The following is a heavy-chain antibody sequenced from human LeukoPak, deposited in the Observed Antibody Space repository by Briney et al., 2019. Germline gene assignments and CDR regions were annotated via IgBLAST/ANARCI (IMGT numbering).Heavy chain of an antibody. Sequence: GGSLRLSCAASGFTFSSYGMHWVRQAPGRGLEWVAVLSYDGSNKYYADSVKGRFTISRDNSKNTLYLQMNSLRAEDTAVYYCAKGEGATYFDYWGQGTLVTVSS. V-gene: IGHV3-30*18. D-gene: IGHD1-26*01. CDR1: GFTFSSYG. J-gene: IGHJ4*02. CDR3: AKGEGATYFDY. CDR2: LSYDGSNK.